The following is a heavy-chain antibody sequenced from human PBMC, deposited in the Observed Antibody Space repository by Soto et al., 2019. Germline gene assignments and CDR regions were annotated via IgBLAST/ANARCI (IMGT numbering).Heavy chain of an antibody. CDR3: ALSSGYYYYGMDV. CDR2: IYYSGNT. J-gene: IGHJ6*02. D-gene: IGHD1-26*01. Sequence: SETLSITCTVSGGSISSSSHHWAWIRQPPGKGLEWIGSIYYSGNTYHNPSLKSRVTISVDTSKNQFSLKLSSVTAADTSVYYCALSSGYYYYGMDVWGQGTTVTVSS. V-gene: IGHV4-39*01. CDR1: GGSISSSSHH.